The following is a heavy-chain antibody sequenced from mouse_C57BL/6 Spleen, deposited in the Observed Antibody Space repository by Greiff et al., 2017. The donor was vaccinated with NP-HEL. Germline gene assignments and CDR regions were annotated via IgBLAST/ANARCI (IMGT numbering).Heavy chain of an antibody. CDR2: ISSGSSTI. CDR3: ARATVVPFAY. J-gene: IGHJ3*01. D-gene: IGHD1-1*01. CDR1: GFTFSDYG. V-gene: IGHV5-17*01. Sequence: EVQVVESGGGLVKPGGSLKLSCAASGFTFSDYGMHWVRQAPEKGLEWVAYISSGSSTIYYADTVKGRFTISRDNAKNTLFLQMTSLRSEDTAMYYCARATVVPFAYWGQGTLVTVSA.